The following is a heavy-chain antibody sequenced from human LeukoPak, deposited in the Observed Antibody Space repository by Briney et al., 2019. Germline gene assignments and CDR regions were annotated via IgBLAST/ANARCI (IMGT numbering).Heavy chain of an antibody. Sequence: GASVKVSCKASGYTFTSYGISWVRQAPGQGLEWMGWISAYNGDTNYAQNLQGRVTMTTGTSTSTAYMELRSLRSDDTAVYYCARASMARSDAFDIWGQGTMVTVSS. CDR2: ISAYNGDT. CDR3: ARASMARSDAFDI. CDR1: GYTFTSYG. D-gene: IGHD2/OR15-2a*01. V-gene: IGHV1-18*01. J-gene: IGHJ3*02.